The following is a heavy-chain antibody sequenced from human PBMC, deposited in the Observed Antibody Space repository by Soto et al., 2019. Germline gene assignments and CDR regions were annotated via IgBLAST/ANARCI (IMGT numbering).Heavy chain of an antibody. J-gene: IGHJ4*02. CDR3: AHRYGGNYYRWYFDS. V-gene: IGHV2-5*01. D-gene: IGHD1-26*01. CDR1: GFSLTTSGAG. CDR2: ISWKDDK. Sequence: QITLKESGPTLVKPTQTLTLTCTYSGFSLTTSGAGVGWIRQPPGKALEWLALISWKDDKRYNPGLESRLTITKDTSKNQEILILTNMDPVDTATYFCAHRYGGNYYRWYFDSWGQGTLVTVFS.